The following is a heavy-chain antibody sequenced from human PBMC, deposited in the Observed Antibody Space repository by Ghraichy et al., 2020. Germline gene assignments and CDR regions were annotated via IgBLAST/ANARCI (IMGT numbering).Heavy chain of an antibody. CDR1: GFTFGSFG. J-gene: IGHJ4*02. D-gene: IGHD1-7*01. V-gene: IGHV3-30*18. CDR3: AKEGSTGTNYLYDS. CDR2: VSFHGTVQ. Sequence: GESLNISCAASGFTFGSFGMHWVRQAPGKGLDGVAVVSFHGTVQYYADSVKGRFTISRDNSKNMLYLEMNSLITEDTGVYYCAKEGSTGTNYLYDSWGQGTLVTVAS.